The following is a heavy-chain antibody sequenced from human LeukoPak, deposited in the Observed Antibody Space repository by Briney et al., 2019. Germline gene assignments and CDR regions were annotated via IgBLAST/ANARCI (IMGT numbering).Heavy chain of an antibody. D-gene: IGHD3-16*02. J-gene: IGHJ4*02. Sequence: GGSPRLSCAASGFTVSRNYMSWVRQAPGRGLEWVSVIYSGGTTYYADSVKGRFTISRDISKNTLYLQMNSLTAEDTAVCFCARGGYSYGSQYYFDYWGQGTLVTVFS. CDR1: GFTVSRNY. CDR3: ARGGYSYGSQYYFDY. V-gene: IGHV3-53*01. CDR2: IYSGGTT.